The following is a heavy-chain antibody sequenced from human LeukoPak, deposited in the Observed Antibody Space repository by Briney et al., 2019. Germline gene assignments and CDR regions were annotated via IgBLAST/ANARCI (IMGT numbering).Heavy chain of an antibody. J-gene: IGHJ4*02. V-gene: IGHV3-21*01. Sequence: GGSLRLSCAAYGFTFSTYSMHWVRQAPGKGLEWVSSIRSGSTYINYADSVKGRFTISRDDAKKSLYLQMNSLRAEDTAVYYCAGDGIFDYWGQGTLVTVSS. CDR2: IRSGSTYI. CDR1: GFTFSTYS. CDR3: AGDGIFDY.